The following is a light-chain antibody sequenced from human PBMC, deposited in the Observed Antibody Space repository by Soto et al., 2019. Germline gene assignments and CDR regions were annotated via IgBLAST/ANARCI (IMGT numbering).Light chain of an antibody. J-gene: IGLJ3*02. CDR1: SSDIGLYNY. CDR2: EVS. V-gene: IGLV2-8*01. CDR3: NSYAGDINFDV. Sequence: QSALTQPPSASGSPGQSVTISSAGTSSDIGLYNYVSWYQHHPGKAPKLIIYEVSKRTSGVPDRFSGSKSGNTASLTVSGLQAEDEADYYCNSYAGDINFDVFGGGTKLTVL.